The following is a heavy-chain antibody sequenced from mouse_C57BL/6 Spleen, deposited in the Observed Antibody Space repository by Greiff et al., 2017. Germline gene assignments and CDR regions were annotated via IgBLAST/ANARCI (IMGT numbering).Heavy chain of an antibody. CDR1: GFNIKNNY. Sequence: VQLQQSVAELVRPGASVKLSCTASGFNIKNNYMHWVKQRPEQGLEWIGRIDPANGNTKYAPKFQGTATITADTSSNTAYLQLRSLTSEDTAIYYCARFFMDYWGQGTSGTVSS. CDR2: IDPANGNT. J-gene: IGHJ4*01. CDR3: ARFFMDY. V-gene: IGHV14-3*01.